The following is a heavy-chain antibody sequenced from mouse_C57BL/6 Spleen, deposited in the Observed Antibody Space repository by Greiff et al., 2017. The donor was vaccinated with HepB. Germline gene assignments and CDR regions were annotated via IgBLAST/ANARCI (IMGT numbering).Heavy chain of an antibody. CDR2: IHPSDSDT. CDR1: GYTFTSYW. CDR3: ANDYDVPDYFDY. J-gene: IGHJ2*01. Sequence: QVQLKQPGAELVKPGASVKVSCKASGYTFTSYWMHWVKQRPGQGLEWIGRIHPSDSDTNYNQKFKGKATLTVDKSSSTAYMQLSSLTSEDSAVYYCANDYDVPDYFDYWGQGTTLTVSS. V-gene: IGHV1-74*01. D-gene: IGHD2-4*01.